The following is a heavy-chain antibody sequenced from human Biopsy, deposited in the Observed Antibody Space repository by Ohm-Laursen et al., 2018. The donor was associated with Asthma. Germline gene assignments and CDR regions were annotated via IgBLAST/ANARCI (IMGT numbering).Heavy chain of an antibody. Sequence: SLRLSCTASGITLSSFSMNWVRQAPGKGLEWVAVVSYDGGVAHYADSMKGRFTISRDNAKSTLYLQMNRLRTDDTAVYFCAKRRGYSDLTDFDHWGQGTLATVSS. CDR1: GITLSSFS. CDR2: VSYDGGVA. V-gene: IGHV3-30*18. CDR3: AKRRGYSDLTDFDH. J-gene: IGHJ4*02. D-gene: IGHD3-3*01.